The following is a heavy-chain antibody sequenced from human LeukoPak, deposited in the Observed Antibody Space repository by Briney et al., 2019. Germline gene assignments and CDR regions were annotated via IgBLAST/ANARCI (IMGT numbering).Heavy chain of an antibody. CDR1: GGSISSSSYY. CDR3: ARAYTSRGGYYYGMDV. Sequence: PSETLSLTCTVSGGSISSSSYYWGWIRQPPGKGLEWIGSIYYSGSTYYNPSLKSRVTISVDTSKNQFSLKLSSVTAADTAVYYCARAYTSRGGYYYGMDVWGQGTTVTVSS. J-gene: IGHJ6*02. CDR2: IYYSGST. D-gene: IGHD3-16*01. V-gene: IGHV4-39*07.